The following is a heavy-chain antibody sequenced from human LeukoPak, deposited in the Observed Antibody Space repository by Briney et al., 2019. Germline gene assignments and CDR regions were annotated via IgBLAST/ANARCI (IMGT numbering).Heavy chain of an antibody. CDR2: INPNSGGT. CDR1: GYTFTGYY. CDR3: ARDDVAGFWSGSNAFDI. Sequence: WASVKVSCKASGYTFTGYYMRWVRQAPGQGLEWMGWINPNSGGTNYAQKFQGRVTMTRDTSISTAYMELSRLRSEDTAVYYCARDDVAGFWSGSNAFDIWGQGTMVTVSS. D-gene: IGHD3-3*01. V-gene: IGHV1-2*02. J-gene: IGHJ3*02.